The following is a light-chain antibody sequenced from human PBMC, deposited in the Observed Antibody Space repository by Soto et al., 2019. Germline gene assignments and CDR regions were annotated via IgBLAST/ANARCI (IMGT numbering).Light chain of an antibody. CDR2: SNN. V-gene: IGLV1-44*01. CDR1: SSNIGSNT. J-gene: IGLJ1*01. Sequence: QSALTQPPSASGTPGQRVTISCSGSSSNIGSNTVNWYQQLPGTAPKLLIYSNNQRPSGVPDRFSGSKSGTSASLAISGRQSEEEADYYCAAWDDTLNVFYVFGPGTKVTVL. CDR3: AAWDDTLNVFYV.